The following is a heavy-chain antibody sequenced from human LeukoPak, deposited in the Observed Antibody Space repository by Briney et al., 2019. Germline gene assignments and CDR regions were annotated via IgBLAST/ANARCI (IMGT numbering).Heavy chain of an antibody. Sequence: PGGSLRLSCAASGFTFSSYSMNWVRQAPGKGLEWVSYISSSSSTIYYADSVKGRFTISRDNAKNSLYLQMNSLRAEDTAVYYCARSTDLYDGDYLFDYWGQGTLVTVSS. V-gene: IGHV3-48*04. J-gene: IGHJ4*02. CDR2: ISSSSSTI. D-gene: IGHD4-17*01. CDR3: ARSTDLYDGDYLFDY. CDR1: GFTFSSYS.